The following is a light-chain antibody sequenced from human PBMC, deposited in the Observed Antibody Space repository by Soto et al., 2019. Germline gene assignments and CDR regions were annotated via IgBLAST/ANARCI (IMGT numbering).Light chain of an antibody. CDR1: QSISTY. Sequence: DIQMTQSPSSLSASVGDRVTITCRASQSISTYLKWYQQKPGKAPRLLSFGASNLQSGVSSRFSGSGSVTDFTLTISSLHPDDFATYFCHQTNTRPRPFGGGKNVEVK. J-gene: IGKJ4*01. V-gene: IGKV1-39*01. CDR3: HQTNTRPRP. CDR2: GAS.